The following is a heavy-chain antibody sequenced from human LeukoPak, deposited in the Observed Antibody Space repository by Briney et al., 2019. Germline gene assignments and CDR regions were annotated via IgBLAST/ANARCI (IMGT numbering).Heavy chain of an antibody. Sequence: SETLSLTCAVYGGSFSGYYWSWIRQPPGKGLEWIGEINHSGSTNYNPSLKSRVTISLDTSKNQFSLQLSSVTAADTAVYYCARSTWLLDKWGQGTLVTVSS. CDR2: INHSGST. D-gene: IGHD3-22*01. V-gene: IGHV4-34*01. CDR3: ARSTWLLDK. CDR1: GGSFSGYY. J-gene: IGHJ4*02.